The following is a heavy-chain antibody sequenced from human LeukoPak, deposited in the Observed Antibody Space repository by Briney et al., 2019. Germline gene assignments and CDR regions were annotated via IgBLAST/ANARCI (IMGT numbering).Heavy chain of an antibody. J-gene: IGHJ4*02. CDR3: ARGSGSYDFDY. V-gene: IGHV4-39*01. Sequence: PSETLSLTCTVSGGYISSYYWGWIRQPPGKGLEWIGSTYYSGSTYYNPSLKSRVTTSVDMSKNRFSLKLTSATAADTAVYYCARGSGSYDFDYWGQGTLVTVSS. CDR1: GGYISSYY. CDR2: TYYSGST. D-gene: IGHD1-26*01.